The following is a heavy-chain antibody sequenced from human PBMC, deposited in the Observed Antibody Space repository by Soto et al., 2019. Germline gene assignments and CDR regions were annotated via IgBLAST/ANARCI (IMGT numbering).Heavy chain of an antibody. CDR1: GGSISSGDYY. Sequence: SETLSLTCTVSGGSISSGDYYWSWIRQPPGKGLEWIGYIDYSGSTYYNPSLRSRLTVSVDTSKNQFSLKLSSVTAADTAVYYCARGGRTIFGRYIDYWGQGTLVTVSS. CDR3: ARGGRTIFGRYIDY. D-gene: IGHD3-3*01. CDR2: IDYSGST. J-gene: IGHJ4*02. V-gene: IGHV4-30-4*01.